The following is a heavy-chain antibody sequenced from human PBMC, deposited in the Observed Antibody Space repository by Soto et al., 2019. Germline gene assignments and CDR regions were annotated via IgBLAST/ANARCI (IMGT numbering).Heavy chain of an antibody. Sequence: GGSLRLSCAASGFTFSSYGMHWVRQAPGKGLEWVAVIWYDGSNKYYADSVKGRFTISRDNSKNTLYLQMNSLRAEDTAVYYCARDSSGSWYKNYYYMDVWGKGTTVTVSS. CDR2: IWYDGSNK. J-gene: IGHJ6*03. D-gene: IGHD6-13*01. CDR3: ARDSSGSWYKNYYYMDV. CDR1: GFTFSSYG. V-gene: IGHV3-33*01.